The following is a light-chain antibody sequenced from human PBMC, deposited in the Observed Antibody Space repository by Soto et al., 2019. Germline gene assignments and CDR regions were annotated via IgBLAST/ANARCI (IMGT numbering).Light chain of an antibody. J-gene: IGKJ5*01. CDR2: GAS. CDR3: QQYYGPPIT. Sequence: EIVLTQSPGTLSLSPGERAPLSCRASQSVGSGYLAWYQQKPGQAPRLLIYGASNRATGIPDRFSGSGSGTDFTLTISRLQAEDVAVYYCQQYYGPPITFGQGTRLEIK. CDR1: QSVGSGY. V-gene: IGKV3-20*01.